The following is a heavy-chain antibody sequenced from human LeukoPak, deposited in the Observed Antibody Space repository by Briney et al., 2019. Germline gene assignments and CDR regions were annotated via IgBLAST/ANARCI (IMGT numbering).Heavy chain of an antibody. CDR2: INPNSGGT. J-gene: IGHJ6*02. Sequence: ASVKVSCKASGYTFTGYYMHWVRQAPGQGLEWMGWINPNSGGTNYAQKFQGWVTMTRDTSISTAYMELSRLRSDDTAVYYCARATSARGGYDSYRGFGYYYGMDVWGQGTTVTVSS. D-gene: IGHD5-12*01. CDR1: GYTFTGYY. V-gene: IGHV1-2*04. CDR3: ARATSARGGYDSYRGFGYYYGMDV.